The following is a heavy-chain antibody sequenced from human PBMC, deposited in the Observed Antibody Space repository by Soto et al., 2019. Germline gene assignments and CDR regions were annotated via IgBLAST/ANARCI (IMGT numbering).Heavy chain of an antibody. D-gene: IGHD4-17*01. CDR3: ARDLFPTVTTPIFAYYYGMDV. CDR2: IIPIFGTA. CDR1: GGTFSSYA. Sequence: QVQLVQSGAEVKKPGSSVKVSCKASGGTFSSYAISWVRQAPGQGLEWMGGIIPIFGTANYAQKFQGRVTITADEYTSTAYMELSSLRSEDTAVYYCARDLFPTVTTPIFAYYYGMDVWGQGTTVTVSS. V-gene: IGHV1-69*12. J-gene: IGHJ6*02.